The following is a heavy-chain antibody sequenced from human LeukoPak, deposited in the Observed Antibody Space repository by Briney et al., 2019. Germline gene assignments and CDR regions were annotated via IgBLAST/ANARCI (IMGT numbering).Heavy chain of an antibody. V-gene: IGHV1-69*05. D-gene: IGHD6-13*01. CDR2: IIPIFGTA. J-gene: IGHJ6*02. CDR3: AREGPVGSSWYRKYYYYGMDV. CDR1: GGTFSSYA. Sequence: SVKVSCKASGGTFSSYAISWVRQAPGQGLEWMGGIIPIFGTANYAQKLQGRVTMTTDTSTSTAYMELRSLRSDDTAVYYCAREGPVGSSWYRKYYYYGMDVWGQGTTVTVSS.